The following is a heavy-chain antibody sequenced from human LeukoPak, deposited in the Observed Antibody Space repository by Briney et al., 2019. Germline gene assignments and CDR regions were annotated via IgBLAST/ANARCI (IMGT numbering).Heavy chain of an antibody. CDR1: GGSISSGNYY. Sequence: PSETLSLTCTVSGGSISSGNYYWSWIRQHPGKGLEWIGYIYYSGSTYYNPSLKSRVTISVDKSKNQFSLNLSSVTAADTAVYYCASSRGLTTRRYYFDYWGQGTLVTVSS. CDR3: ASSRGLTTRRYYFDY. V-gene: IGHV4-31*03. D-gene: IGHD4/OR15-4a*01. J-gene: IGHJ4*02. CDR2: IYYSGST.